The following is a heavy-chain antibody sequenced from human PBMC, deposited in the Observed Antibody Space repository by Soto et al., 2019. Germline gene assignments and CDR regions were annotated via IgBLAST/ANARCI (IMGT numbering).Heavy chain of an antibody. CDR3: ARHGPIAAAGTVFDY. CDR2: IYYSGST. J-gene: IGHJ4*02. V-gene: IGHV4-59*08. Sequence: SETLSLTCTVSGGSISSYYWSWIRQPPGKGLEWIGYIYYSGSTNYNPSLKSRVTISVDTSKNQFSLKLSSVTAADTSVYYCARHGPIAAAGTVFDYWGQGTLVTVSS. D-gene: IGHD6-13*01. CDR1: GGSISSYY.